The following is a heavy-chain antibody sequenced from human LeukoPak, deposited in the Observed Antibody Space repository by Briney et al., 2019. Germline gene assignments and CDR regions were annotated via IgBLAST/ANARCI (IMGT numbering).Heavy chain of an antibody. Sequence: SQTLSLICAISGDSVSRNNDAWNWIRQSPSRGLEWLGRTYYRSKWYNDYAVSVKSRITINPDTSKNQFSLQLNSVTPEDTAVYYCARALDTAMVYFDYWGQGTLVTVS. J-gene: IGHJ4*02. D-gene: IGHD5-18*01. CDR1: GDSVSRNNDA. V-gene: IGHV6-1*01. CDR2: TYYRSKWYN. CDR3: ARALDTAMVYFDY.